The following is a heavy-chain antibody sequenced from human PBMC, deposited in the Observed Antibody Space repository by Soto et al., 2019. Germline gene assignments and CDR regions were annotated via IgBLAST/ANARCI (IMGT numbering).Heavy chain of an antibody. CDR3: ARGIVVVPAAENWFDP. Sequence: EVQLVESGGGLVKPGGSLRLSCAASGFTSSTYSMNWVRQAPGKGLEWVSSISSSSSYIYYADSVKGRFTISRDNAKNSLYLQLNSLSAEDTAVYYCARGIVVVPAAENWFDPWAKGTLVTVSS. V-gene: IGHV3-21*01. D-gene: IGHD2-2*01. J-gene: IGHJ5*02. CDR2: ISSSSSYI. CDR1: GFTSSTYS.